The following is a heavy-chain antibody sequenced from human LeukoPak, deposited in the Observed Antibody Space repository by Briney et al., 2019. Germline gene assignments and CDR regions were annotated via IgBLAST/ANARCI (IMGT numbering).Heavy chain of an antibody. CDR2: IHTSGST. CDR3: AGRGLSTGWTFDY. Sequence: SETLSLTCSVSGGSISTYYWSWIRQPAGKGLEWIAQIHTSGSTNFNPSLKSRVSISMDTPNNQFSLMISSVTAADTAIYYCAGRGLSTGWTFDYWAHGTLVTVSS. D-gene: IGHD6-19*01. J-gene: IGHJ4*01. V-gene: IGHV4-4*07. CDR1: GGSISTYY.